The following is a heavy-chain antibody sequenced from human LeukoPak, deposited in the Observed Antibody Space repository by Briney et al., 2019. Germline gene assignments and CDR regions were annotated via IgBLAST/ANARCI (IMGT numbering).Heavy chain of an antibody. Sequence: SETLSLTCTVSGGSISSYYWSWIRQPPGKGLEWIGYIYYSGSTNYNPSLKSRVTISVDTSKDQFSLKLTSVTAADTAMYYCVRQDSNGYFDYRGRGTLVTVSS. CDR3: VRQDSNGYFDY. CDR1: GGSISSYY. CDR2: IYYSGST. D-gene: IGHD3-22*01. J-gene: IGHJ4*02. V-gene: IGHV4-59*01.